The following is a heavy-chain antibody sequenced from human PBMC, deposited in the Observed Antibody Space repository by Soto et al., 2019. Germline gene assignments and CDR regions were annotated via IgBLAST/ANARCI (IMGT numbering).Heavy chain of an antibody. CDR3: ASDKSTGLFDY. V-gene: IGHV4-34*01. Sequence: QVQLQQWGAGLLKPSETLSLTCAVYGGSFSGYYWTWIRQPPGTGLEWIGEINHSGSTNYNPSLNSRVTISVYTSKNQFPLKLTSVTAADTAVYYCASDKSTGLFDYWGQGTLVTVSS. CDR1: GGSFSGYY. CDR2: INHSGST. J-gene: IGHJ4*02. D-gene: IGHD2-8*02.